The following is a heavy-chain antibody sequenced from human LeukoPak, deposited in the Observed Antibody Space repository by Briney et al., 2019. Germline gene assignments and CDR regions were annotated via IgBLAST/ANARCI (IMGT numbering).Heavy chain of an antibody. J-gene: IGHJ6*02. D-gene: IGHD6-13*01. CDR3: ARGIAAAGYYYYGMDV. CDR1: GFTFSSYW. V-gene: IGHV3-7*01. CDR2: IKQDGSEK. Sequence: GGSLRLSCAASGFTFSSYWMSWVRQAPGKGLEWVANIKQDGSEKYYVDSVKGRFTIPRDNAKNSLYLQMNSLRAGDTAVYYCARGIAAAGYYYYGMDVWGQGTTVTVSS.